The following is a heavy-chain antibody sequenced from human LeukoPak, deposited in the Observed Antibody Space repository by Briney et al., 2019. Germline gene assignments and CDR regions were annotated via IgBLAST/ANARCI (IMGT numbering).Heavy chain of an antibody. CDR1: GFTFSSYG. Sequence: QPGGSLRLSCAASGFTFSSYGMHWVRQAPGKGLEWVAVISYDGSNKYYADSVKGRFTISRDNSKNTLYLQMNSLRAEDTAVYYCAKAPVSSSWYYFDYWGQGTLVTVSS. CDR2: ISYDGSNK. J-gene: IGHJ4*02. D-gene: IGHD6-13*01. V-gene: IGHV3-30*18. CDR3: AKAPVSSSWYYFDY.